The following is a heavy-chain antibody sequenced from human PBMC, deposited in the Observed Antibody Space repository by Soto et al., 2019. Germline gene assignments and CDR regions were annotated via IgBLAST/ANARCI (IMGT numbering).Heavy chain of an antibody. CDR1: GFTFSNAW. J-gene: IGHJ6*02. V-gene: IGHV3-15*07. CDR3: TTDRPRGYSYGRATYYYYGMDV. CDR2: IKSKTDGGTT. Sequence: GESLKISCAASGFTFSNAWMNWVRQAPGKGLEWVGRIKSKTDGGTTDYAAPVKGRFTISRDDSKNTLYLQMNSLKTEDTAVYYCTTDRPRGYSYGRATYYYYGMDVWGQGTTVTVSS. D-gene: IGHD5-18*01.